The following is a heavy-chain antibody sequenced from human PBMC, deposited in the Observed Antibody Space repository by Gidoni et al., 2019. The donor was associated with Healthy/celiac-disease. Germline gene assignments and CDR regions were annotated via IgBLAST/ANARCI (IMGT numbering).Heavy chain of an antibody. CDR1: GCSISSYY. Sequence: QVQLQESGPGLVQPSETLSLTCTVSGCSISSYYWSWIRQPPGKGLEWIGYSYYSGSTNYNPSLKSRVTISVDTSKNQFSLKLSSVTAADTAVYYCARSTAMVLDAFDIWGQGTMVTVSS. CDR2: SYYSGST. CDR3: ARSTAMVLDAFDI. V-gene: IGHV4-59*01. J-gene: IGHJ3*02. D-gene: IGHD5-18*01.